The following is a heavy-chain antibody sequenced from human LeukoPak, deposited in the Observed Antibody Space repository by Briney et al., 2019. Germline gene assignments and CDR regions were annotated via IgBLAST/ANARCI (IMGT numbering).Heavy chain of an antibody. CDR3: ARAYYYGSGSHTLGDY. CDR1: GYTFTSYT. D-gene: IGHD3-10*01. V-gene: IGHV1-3*04. J-gene: IGHJ4*02. Sequence: GASVKVSCKASGYTFTSYTMYWVRQAPGQRLEWMGWINTGNGYTKYSQKFQGRVTITRDTSASTAYMELSSLRSEDTAVYYCARAYYYGSGSHTLGDYWGQGTLVTVSS. CDR2: INTGNGYT.